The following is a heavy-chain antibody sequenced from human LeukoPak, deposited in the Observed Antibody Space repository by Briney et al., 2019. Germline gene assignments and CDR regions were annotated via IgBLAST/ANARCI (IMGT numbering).Heavy chain of an antibody. CDR3: ARASGSYGPFDY. D-gene: IGHD1-26*01. CDR1: GFTVSSNY. J-gene: IGHJ4*02. CDR2: IYSGGST. Sequence: PGGSLRLSCAASGFTVSSNYMSWVRQAPGKGLEWVSIIYSGGSTYYADSGKGRFTISRDNSKNTLYLQMNSLRAEDTAVYYCARASGSYGPFDYWGQGTLVTVSS. V-gene: IGHV3-66*01.